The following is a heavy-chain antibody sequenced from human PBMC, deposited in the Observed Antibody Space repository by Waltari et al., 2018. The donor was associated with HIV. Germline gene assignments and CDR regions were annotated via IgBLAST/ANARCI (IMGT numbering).Heavy chain of an antibody. CDR3: ARGSGSAFDFWSGYYIDY. V-gene: IGHV1-3*01. CDR1: GYTFTSYA. D-gene: IGHD3-3*01. Sequence: QVQLVQSGAEVKKPGASVKVSCKASGYTFTSYAMHWVRQAPGQRLEWMGWINAGNGNTKYSQKFQGRVTITRDTSASTAYMELSSLRSEDTAVYYCARGSGSAFDFWSGYYIDYWGQGTLVTVSS. CDR2: INAGNGNT. J-gene: IGHJ4*02.